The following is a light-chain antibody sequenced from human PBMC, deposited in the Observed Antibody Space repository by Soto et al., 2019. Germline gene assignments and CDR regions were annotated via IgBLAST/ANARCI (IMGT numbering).Light chain of an antibody. J-gene: IGKJ4*01. V-gene: IGKV3-15*01. CDR3: QQYNDWPLT. CDR2: GAS. CDR1: QSISSN. Sequence: EIVMTQSPATLSVSPGEGATLSCRASQSISSNLAWYQQKPGQAPKLLIYGASTRATGFSARFSGSGSGTEFTLTISILQSEDFAVYYCQQYNDWPLTFGGGTKVDIK.